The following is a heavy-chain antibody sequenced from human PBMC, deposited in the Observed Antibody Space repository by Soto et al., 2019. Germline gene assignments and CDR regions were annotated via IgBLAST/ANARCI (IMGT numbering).Heavy chain of an antibody. CDR3: ASLSLSSSSWYRSDAFDI. Sequence: SETLSLTCTVSGGSISSYYWSWIRQPPGKGLEWIGYIYYSGSTNYNPSLKSRVTISVDTSKNQFSLKLSSVTAADTAVYYCASLSLSSSSWYRSDAFDIWGQGTMVTVSS. J-gene: IGHJ3*02. CDR2: IYYSGST. V-gene: IGHV4-59*01. D-gene: IGHD6-13*01. CDR1: GGSISSYY.